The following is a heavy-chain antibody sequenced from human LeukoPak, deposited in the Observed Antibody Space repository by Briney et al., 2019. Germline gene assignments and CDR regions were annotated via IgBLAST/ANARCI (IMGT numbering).Heavy chain of an antibody. V-gene: IGHV3-21*01. J-gene: IGHJ4*02. CDR2: IGSSSSYI. D-gene: IGHD2-2*01. Sequence: GGSLRLSCAASGFTFSSYSMNWVRQAPGKGLEWVSSIGSSSSYIYYADSVKGRFTISRDNAKNSLYPQMNSLRAEDTAVYYCAGGVGYCSSTSCRTLTYWGQGTLVTVSS. CDR3: AGGVGYCSSTSCRTLTY. CDR1: GFTFSSYS.